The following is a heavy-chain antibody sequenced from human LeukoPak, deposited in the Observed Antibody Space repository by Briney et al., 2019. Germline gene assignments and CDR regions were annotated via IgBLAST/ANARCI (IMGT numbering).Heavy chain of an antibody. CDR3: ARRVPAASGGGFDY. D-gene: IGHD2-2*01. CDR1: GGSLSGYY. Sequence: SETLSLTCAVSGGSLSGYYWNWIRQPPGKGLEWIGYVNGVGSTKYNPSLSSRLTISVDKSKNQFSLKLNSVTAADSAVYFCARRVPAASGGGFDYWGQGTLVAVSS. CDR2: VNGVGST. J-gene: IGHJ4*02. V-gene: IGHV4-59*08.